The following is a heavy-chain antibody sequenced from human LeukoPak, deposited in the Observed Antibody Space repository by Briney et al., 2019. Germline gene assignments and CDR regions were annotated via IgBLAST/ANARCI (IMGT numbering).Heavy chain of an antibody. Sequence: SETLSLTCTVSGGSISGYYRSWIRQPPGKGLERVGYISYSGSTNYKPSLKSRVTISVDTSKNPFSLKLSSVTAADTAIYYCARDGRAGSLFAYWGQGTLVTVSS. CDR2: ISYSGST. V-gene: IGHV4-59*01. J-gene: IGHJ4*02. CDR1: GGSISGYY. CDR3: ARDGRAGSLFAY. D-gene: IGHD6-19*01.